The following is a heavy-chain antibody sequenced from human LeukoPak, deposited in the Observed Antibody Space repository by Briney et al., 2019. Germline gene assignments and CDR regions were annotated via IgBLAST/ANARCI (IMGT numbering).Heavy chain of an antibody. CDR3: ARVGSWDAFDI. D-gene: IGHD1-26*01. Sequence: GGSLRLSCAASGFTFSSYAMHWVRQAPGKGPEYVSAITSNGGNTYYANSVKGRFTISRDNSKNTLYLQMGSLRAEDMAVYYCARVGSWDAFDIWGQGTMVTVSS. CDR2: ITSNGGNT. V-gene: IGHV3-64*01. J-gene: IGHJ3*02. CDR1: GFTFSSYA.